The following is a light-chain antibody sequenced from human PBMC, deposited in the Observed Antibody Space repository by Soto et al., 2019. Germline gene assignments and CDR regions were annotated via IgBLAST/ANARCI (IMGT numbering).Light chain of an antibody. J-gene: IGKJ2*02. CDR3: QQYYNWPRGT. CDR2: GAS. Sequence: EIVMTQSPATLSVSPVERATLSCRASQSVSSNLAWYQQKPGQAPRLLIYGASTRATGIPARFSGSGSGTEFTLTISSLQSEDFAVYYCQQYYNWPRGTFGQGTKLEIK. CDR1: QSVSSN. V-gene: IGKV3-15*01.